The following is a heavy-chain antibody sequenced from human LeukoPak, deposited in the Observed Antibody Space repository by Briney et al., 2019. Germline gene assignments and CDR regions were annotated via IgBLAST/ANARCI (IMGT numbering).Heavy chain of an antibody. V-gene: IGHV1-46*01. Sequence: ASVKVSCKASGYTFTSYYMHWVRQAPGQGLEWMGIINPSGGSTSYAQKFQGRVTMTRDTSTSTVYMELSSPRSEDTAVYYCARRWRYGDYNMNYFDYWGQGTLVTVSS. J-gene: IGHJ4*02. CDR2: INPSGGST. D-gene: IGHD4-17*01. CDR3: ARRWRYGDYNMNYFDY. CDR1: GYTFTSYY.